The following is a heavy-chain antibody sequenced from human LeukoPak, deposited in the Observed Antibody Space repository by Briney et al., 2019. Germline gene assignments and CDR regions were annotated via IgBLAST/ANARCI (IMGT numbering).Heavy chain of an antibody. CDR3: ARVVGTGYSSGWYPYYYYYMDV. CDR1: GYSFTDYY. V-gene: IGHV1-2*02. CDR2: INHNSGGT. D-gene: IGHD6-19*01. Sequence: APVKVSCKASGYSFTDYYMHWVRQAPGEGLEWMGWINHNSGGTNYAQKFQGRVTMTRDTSISTAYMELSRLRSDDTAVYYCARVVGTGYSSGWYPYYYYYMDVWGKGTTVTVSS. J-gene: IGHJ6*03.